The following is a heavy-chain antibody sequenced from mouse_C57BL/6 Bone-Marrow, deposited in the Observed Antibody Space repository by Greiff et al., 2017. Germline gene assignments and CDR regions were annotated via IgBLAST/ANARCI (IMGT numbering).Heavy chain of an antibody. CDR3: AFESNYLYWYFDV. J-gene: IGHJ1*03. Sequence: VQLQQPGAELVRPGSSVKLSCKASGYTFTSYWMDWVKQRPGQGLEWIGNIYPSDSETNYNQKFKDKATMTVDKSSSTAYMQLSSLTSEDSAVYYCAFESNYLYWYFDVWGTGTTVTVSS. D-gene: IGHD2-5*01. V-gene: IGHV1-61*01. CDR2: IYPSDSET. CDR1: GYTFTSYW.